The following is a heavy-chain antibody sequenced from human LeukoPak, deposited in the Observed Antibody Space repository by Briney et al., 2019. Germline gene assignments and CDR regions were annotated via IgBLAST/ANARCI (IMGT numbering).Heavy chain of an antibody. D-gene: IGHD5-18*01. CDR2: IYYSGST. J-gene: IGHJ5*02. CDR3: ARGGDSYDNLFDP. V-gene: IGHV4-59*07. Sequence: PSDTLSLTCTVSGGSISIYYWSWIRQPPGKGLEWIGYIYYSGSTNYNPSLKSRVTISVDTSKNQFSLKLSSVTAADTAVYYCARGGDSYDNLFDPWGQGTLVTVSS. CDR1: GGSISIYY.